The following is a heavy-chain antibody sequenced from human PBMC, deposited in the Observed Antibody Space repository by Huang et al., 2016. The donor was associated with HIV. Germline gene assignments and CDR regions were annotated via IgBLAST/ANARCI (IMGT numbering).Heavy chain of an antibody. V-gene: IGHV4-39*01. J-gene: IGHJ3*02. CDR1: GGSITSSRYY. CDR3: ARHFSYYDSSGYTPWDAFDI. Sequence: QLQLQGSGPGLVKPSETLSLTCTVSGGSITSSRYYWGWIRQPPGKGLEWVGSIYYRGSTDYNPSRNSRVTVSVDTAKNQFSLKLSSVTAADTAVYYCARHFSYYDSSGYTPWDAFDIWGQGTMVTVSS. CDR2: IYYRGST. D-gene: IGHD3-22*01.